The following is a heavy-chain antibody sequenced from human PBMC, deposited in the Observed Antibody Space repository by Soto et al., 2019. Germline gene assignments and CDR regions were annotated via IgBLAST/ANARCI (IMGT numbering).Heavy chain of an antibody. CDR2: IWHDGGNK. Sequence: GGSLRLSCAASGFTFSSYGMHWVRQAPGKGLEWVAFIWHDGGNKFYAESVKGRFTISRDNSKNTLYLQMTSLSAEDTAMYYCARDGDVNTGFGKDYWGQGTLVTVAS. D-gene: IGHD3-16*01. J-gene: IGHJ4*02. CDR3: ARDGDVNTGFGKDY. V-gene: IGHV3-33*01. CDR1: GFTFSSYG.